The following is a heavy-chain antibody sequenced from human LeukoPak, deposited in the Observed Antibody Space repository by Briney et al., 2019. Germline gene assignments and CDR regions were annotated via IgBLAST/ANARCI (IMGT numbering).Heavy chain of an antibody. CDR2: ISAYNGNT. Sequence: ASVKVSCKASGYTFTSYGISWVRQAPGQGLEWMGWISAYNGNTNYAQKLQGRVTMNTDTSTSTAYMELRSLRSDDTAVYDCAGMSPSRFDYWGQGTLVTVSS. V-gene: IGHV1-18*01. CDR1: GYTFTSYG. CDR3: AGMSPSRFDY. J-gene: IGHJ4*02.